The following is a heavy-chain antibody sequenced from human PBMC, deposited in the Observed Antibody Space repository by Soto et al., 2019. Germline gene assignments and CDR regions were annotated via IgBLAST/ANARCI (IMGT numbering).Heavy chain of an antibody. Sequence: GASVKVSCKASGYTFTLYAIHWVRQAPGQRLEWMGWINAANGNTKSSQKFQGRVTFTRDTSATTAYMELSTLSSSDTAVYYCARDQRRDYDFWSGYSQGFDYWGQGTPVTVSS. CDR2: INAANGNT. CDR1: GYTFTLYA. V-gene: IGHV1-3*01. CDR3: ARDQRRDYDFWSGYSQGFDY. D-gene: IGHD3-3*01. J-gene: IGHJ4*02.